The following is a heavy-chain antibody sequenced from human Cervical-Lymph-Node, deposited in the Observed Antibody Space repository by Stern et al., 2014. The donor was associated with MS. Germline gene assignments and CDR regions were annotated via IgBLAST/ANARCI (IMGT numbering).Heavy chain of an antibody. D-gene: IGHD1-26*01. CDR2: IIPIFGNA. CDR3: ARGELKEGLVRGMDV. J-gene: IGHJ6*02. CDR1: GCTFSSSA. Sequence: QVQLVESGAEVKKPGSSVKVSCKASGCTFSSSAVRWVRQAPGQGLEWIGGIIPIFGNANYAQKFQGRGTINADESTSTAYMGLSSLRSEDTAVYYCARGELKEGLVRGMDVWGQGTTVTVSS. V-gene: IGHV1-69*01.